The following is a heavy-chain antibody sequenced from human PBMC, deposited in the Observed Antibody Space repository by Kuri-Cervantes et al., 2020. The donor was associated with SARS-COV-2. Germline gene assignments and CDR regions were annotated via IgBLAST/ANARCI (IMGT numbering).Heavy chain of an antibody. D-gene: IGHD3-3*01. Sequence: ASVKVSCKASGYTFTGYYTHWVRQAPGQGLEWMGWINPNSGGTNYAQKFQGRVTMTRDTSISTAYMELSRLRSDDTAVYYCARAADPIFGVVIIPVTDAFDIWGQGTMVTVSS. V-gene: IGHV1-2*02. J-gene: IGHJ3*02. CDR3: ARAADPIFGVVIIPVTDAFDI. CDR2: INPNSGGT. CDR1: GYTFTGYY.